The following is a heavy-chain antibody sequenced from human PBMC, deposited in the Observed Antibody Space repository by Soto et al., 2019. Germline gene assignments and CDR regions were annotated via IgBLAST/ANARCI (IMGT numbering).Heavy chain of an antibody. D-gene: IGHD3-10*01. V-gene: IGHV4-59*01. CDR1: GGSISSYY. CDR3: ARVKWFGESGFDY. Sequence: SETLSLTCTVSGGSISSYYWSWIRQSPGKGLEWIGYIYYTGYTNYNPSIKSRVTISVDTSKNQFSLNVSSVTAADTAVYYCARVKWFGESGFDYWGQGTRVTVS. CDR2: IYYTGYT. J-gene: IGHJ4*02.